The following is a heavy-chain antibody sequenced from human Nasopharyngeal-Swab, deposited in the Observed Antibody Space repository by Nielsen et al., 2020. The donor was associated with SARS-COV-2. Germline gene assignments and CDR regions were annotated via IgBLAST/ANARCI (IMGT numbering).Heavy chain of an antibody. Sequence: GESLKISCAASGFTFSAHYMDWVRQAPGKGLEWVGSSRNKANSYTTEYAASVKGRFTISRDDSKNSLYLQMSSLRTEDTALYYCARDLSSIWTSGLGVWGQGTTVIVSS. D-gene: IGHD6-13*01. V-gene: IGHV3-72*01. CDR3: ARDLSSIWTSGLGV. J-gene: IGHJ6*02. CDR1: GFTFSAHY. CDR2: SRNKANSYTT.